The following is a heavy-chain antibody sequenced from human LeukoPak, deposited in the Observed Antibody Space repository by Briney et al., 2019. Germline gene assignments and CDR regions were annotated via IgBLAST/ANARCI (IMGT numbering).Heavy chain of an antibody. J-gene: IGHJ4*02. D-gene: IGHD1-14*01. CDR1: GFTFSNYA. Sequence: GGSLSLSCAASGFTFSNYAMHWIRQAPGKGLEWVGVIFYDGDSKHYADSVKGRFTISRDNSQSTLYLQMSSLRGEDTAVYYCARDPRGPTGNDHNGRDSFDFWGQGALVTVSS. CDR3: ARDPRGPTGNDHNGRDSFDF. V-gene: IGHV3-30-3*01. CDR2: IFYDGDSK.